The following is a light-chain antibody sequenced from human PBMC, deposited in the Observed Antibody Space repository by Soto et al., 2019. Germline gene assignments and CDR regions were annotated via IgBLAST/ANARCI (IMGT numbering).Light chain of an antibody. CDR1: QKIGGF. J-gene: IGKJ1*01. CDR3: QQGSTTPIT. V-gene: IGKV1-39*01. CDR2: SAF. Sequence: DIQMTQSPSTLSASIGDTVTITCRASQKIGGFLNWYQQKPGEAPRLLVYSAFRIQSGVPSRFNASGSGTDFTLSISSLQPEDFSTYYCQQGSTTPITFGLGTKVDI.